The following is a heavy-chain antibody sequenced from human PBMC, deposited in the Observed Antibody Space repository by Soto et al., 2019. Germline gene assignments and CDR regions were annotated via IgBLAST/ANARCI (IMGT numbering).Heavy chain of an antibody. CDR2: ISSSSSYI. CDR3: ARLVEMATIRNYCFDY. CDR1: GFTFSSYS. J-gene: IGHJ4*02. V-gene: IGHV3-21*01. D-gene: IGHD5-12*01. Sequence: PGGSLRLSCAASGFTFSSYSMNWVRQAPGKGLEWVSSISSSSSYIYYADSVKGRFTISRDNAKNSLYLQMNSLRAEDTAVYYCARLVEMATIRNYCFDYWGQGTLVTVSS.